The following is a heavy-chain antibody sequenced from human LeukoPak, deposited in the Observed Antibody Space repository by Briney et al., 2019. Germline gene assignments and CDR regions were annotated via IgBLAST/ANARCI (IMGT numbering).Heavy chain of an antibody. V-gene: IGHV3-21*01. D-gene: IGHD2-15*01. CDR3: ARDISCSGGSCYSDYFDY. CDR1: GFTFSSYS. CDR2: ISSSSSYI. Sequence: PGGSLRLSCAASGFTFSSYSMNWVRQAPGKGLEWVSSISSSSSYIYYADSVKGQFTISRDNAKNSLYLQMNSLRAEDTAVYYCARDISCSGGSCYSDYFDYWGQGTLVTVSS. J-gene: IGHJ4*02.